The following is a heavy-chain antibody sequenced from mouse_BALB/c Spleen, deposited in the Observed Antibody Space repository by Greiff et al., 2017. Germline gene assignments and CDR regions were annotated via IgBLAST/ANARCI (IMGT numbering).Heavy chain of an antibody. D-gene: IGHD3-3*01. V-gene: IGHV5-6-4*01. J-gene: IGHJ2*01. CDR1: GFTFSSYT. CDR3: TRDGGPYYFDY. CDR2: ISSGGSYT. Sequence: DVMLVESGGGLVKPGGSLKLSCAASGFTFSSYTMSWVRQTPEKRLEWVATISSGGSYTYYPDSVKGRFTISRDNAKNTLYLQMSSLKSEDTAMYYCTRDGGPYYFDYWGQGTTLTVSS.